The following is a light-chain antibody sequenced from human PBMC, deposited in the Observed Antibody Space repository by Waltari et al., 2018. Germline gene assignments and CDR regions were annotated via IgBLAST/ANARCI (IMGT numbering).Light chain of an antibody. CDR2: DVT. J-gene: IGLJ3*02. CDR1: NNDVGAYQY. CDR3: CSYAGADSLL. V-gene: IGLV2-8*01. Sequence: QSALTQPPSASGSLGQSVTISCTGTNNDVGAYQYVSWYQQYPGKAPKLLIYDVTKRPSGGSDRFSGSKSGRTASLTVSGLQPEDEAIYSCCSYAGADSLLFGGGTKLTVL.